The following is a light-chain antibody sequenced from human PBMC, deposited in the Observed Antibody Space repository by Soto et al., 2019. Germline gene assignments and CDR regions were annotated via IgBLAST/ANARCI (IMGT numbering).Light chain of an antibody. Sequence: QSVLTQPPSVSGAPGQRVTISCTGSSSNIGAGYDVHWYQQLPGTAPKLLIYGNSNRPSGVPDRFSGAKSGTSASLAITGLQAEDEADYYCQSYDSSMDVVFGGGTPLTVL. CDR2: GNS. CDR1: SSNIGAGYD. J-gene: IGLJ2*01. V-gene: IGLV1-40*01. CDR3: QSYDSSMDVV.